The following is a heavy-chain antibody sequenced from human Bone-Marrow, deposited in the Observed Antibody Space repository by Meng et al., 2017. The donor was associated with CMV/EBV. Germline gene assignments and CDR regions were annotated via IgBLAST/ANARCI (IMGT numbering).Heavy chain of an antibody. CDR3: ASLDTATFPGVAH. CDR1: GLNFNRW. Sequence: GESLKISCAASGLNFNRWMSWVRQAPGKGLEWVAMIEPDEIEIHYVDSVKGRFTISRDNAKKSLYLQMNSLRVEDTAVYFCASLDTATFPGVAHWGQGTLVTVSS. V-gene: IGHV3-7*01. J-gene: IGHJ5*02. D-gene: IGHD5-18*01. CDR2: IEPDEIEI.